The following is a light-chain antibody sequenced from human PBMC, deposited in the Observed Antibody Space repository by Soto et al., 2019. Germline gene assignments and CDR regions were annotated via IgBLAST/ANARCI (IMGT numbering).Light chain of an antibody. CDR3: QQSYSSPPT. V-gene: IGKV1-39*01. CDR2: AAS. J-gene: IGKJ4*01. CDR1: QSISNS. Sequence: DIQMTQSPSSLSASVGDRVTITCRASQSISNSLNWYQQKPGKAPELLIYAASSLQSGVPSRFSGSGSGTDFTLTISSLQPEDFATYYCQQSYSSPPTFGGGTKVEIK.